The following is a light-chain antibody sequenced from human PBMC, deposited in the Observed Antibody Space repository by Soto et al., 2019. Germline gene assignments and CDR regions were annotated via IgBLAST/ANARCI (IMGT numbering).Light chain of an antibody. CDR1: QSVSSSY. CDR3: QQYGSSPFT. V-gene: IGKV3-20*01. CDR2: GAS. J-gene: IGKJ3*01. Sequence: EIVLTQSPGTLSLSPGERATLSCRASQSVSSSYLAWYQQKPGQAPRLLIYGASSRATGIPDRFSGSGSGTDFTLTISXLEPEDFAVYYCQQYGSSPFTFGPGTRWIS.